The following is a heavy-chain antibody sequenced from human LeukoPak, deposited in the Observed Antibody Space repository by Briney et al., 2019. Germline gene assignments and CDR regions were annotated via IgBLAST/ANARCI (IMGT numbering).Heavy chain of an antibody. CDR2: IYHSGTT. CDR3: ARLNYYGSGQIDY. V-gene: IGHV4-39*07. Sequence: SQTLSLTCTISGGSISSGTYYWSWIRQPPGKGLEWIGSIYHSGTTYYNPSLKSRVTISVDTSKNQFSLKLSSVTAADTAVYYCARLNYYGSGQIDYWGQGTLVTVSS. J-gene: IGHJ4*02. D-gene: IGHD3-10*01. CDR1: GGSISSGTYY.